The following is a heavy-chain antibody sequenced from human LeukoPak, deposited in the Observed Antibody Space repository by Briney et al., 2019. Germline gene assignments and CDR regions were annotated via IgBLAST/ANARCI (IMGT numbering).Heavy chain of an antibody. CDR1: GGSPSAYY. V-gene: IGHV4-34*01. D-gene: IGHD6-13*01. J-gene: IGHJ4*02. CDR2: INHSGST. Sequence: PSETLSLTCAVHGGSPSAYYWSWIRQPPGKGLEWIGEINHSGSTNYNPSLKSRVTISVDTSKNQFSLKLSSLTAADTAVYYCARGLGSIAAAVYFDYWGPGTLVTVSS. CDR3: ARGLGSIAAAVYFDY.